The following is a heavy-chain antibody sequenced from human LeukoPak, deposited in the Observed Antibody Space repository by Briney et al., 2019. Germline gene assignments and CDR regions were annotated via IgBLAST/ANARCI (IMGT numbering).Heavy chain of an antibody. CDR3: ARRDQWDPRASAFDI. Sequence: GESLKISCKGSGYSFTSYWIGWVRQMPGKGLEWMGIIYPGDSDTRYSPSFQGQVTISADKSISTAYLQWSSLKASDTAMYYCARRDQWDPRASAFDIWGQGTMVTVSS. D-gene: IGHD1-26*01. CDR1: GYSFTSYW. CDR2: IYPGDSDT. J-gene: IGHJ3*02. V-gene: IGHV5-51*01.